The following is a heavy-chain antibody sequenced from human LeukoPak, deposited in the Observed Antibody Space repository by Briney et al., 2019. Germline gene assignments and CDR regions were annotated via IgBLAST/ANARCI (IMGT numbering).Heavy chain of an antibody. D-gene: IGHD4-23*01. Sequence: PGGPLELPGPALGSTSSSLIMHWFGRAPGKGWKGGQVIAYDGSNKYYADSVKGRFTISRDNSKNTLYLQMNSLRAEDTAVYYCAKERTTVVTHWFDPWGQGTLVTVSS. CDR1: GSTSSSLI. J-gene: IGHJ5*02. CDR2: IAYDGSNK. V-gene: IGHV3-30-3*02. CDR3: AKERTTVVTHWFDP.